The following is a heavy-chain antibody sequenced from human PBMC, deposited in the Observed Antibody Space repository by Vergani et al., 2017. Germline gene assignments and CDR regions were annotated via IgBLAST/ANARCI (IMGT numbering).Heavy chain of an antibody. Sequence: QVQLQESGPGLVKPSETLSLTCTVSGGSISSYYWSWIRQPPGKGLEWIGYIYYSGSTNYNPSLKSRVTISVDTSKNQFSLKLSSVTAADTAVYYCARDGMVRGVRRNGMDVWGQGTTVTVSS. CDR1: GGSISSYY. J-gene: IGHJ6*02. V-gene: IGHV4-59*12. D-gene: IGHD3-10*01. CDR2: IYYSGST. CDR3: ARDGMVRGVRRNGMDV.